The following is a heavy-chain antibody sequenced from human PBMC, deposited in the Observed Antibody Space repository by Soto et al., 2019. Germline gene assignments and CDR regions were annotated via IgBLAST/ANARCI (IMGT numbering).Heavy chain of an antibody. CDR1: GFTFDDYA. CDR3: VKDRISIAVAGPFSYGMDV. CDR2: ISWNSGNI. D-gene: IGHD6-19*01. V-gene: IGHV3-9*01. Sequence: EVQLVESGGGLVQPGRSLRLSCAASGFTFDDYAMHWVRQAPGKGLEWVSGISWNSGNIDYADSVKGRFTISRDNAKNSLYLQMNSLRAEDTALYYCVKDRISIAVAGPFSYGMDVWGQGTTVTVSS. J-gene: IGHJ6*02.